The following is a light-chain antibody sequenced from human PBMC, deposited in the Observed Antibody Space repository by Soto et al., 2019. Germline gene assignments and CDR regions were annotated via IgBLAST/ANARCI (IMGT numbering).Light chain of an antibody. CDR3: PQYAYSPLT. J-gene: IGKJ4*01. Sequence: EIVLTQSPGTLSLSPGERATLSCRASRSVGNNYLAWYQPRPGQAPNLLIYDASSRATGIPDRISGSWSGTDFTLTITRLEPEDPAMYSCPQYAYSPLTFGGGTKVEIK. CDR2: DAS. V-gene: IGKV3-20*01. CDR1: RSVGNNY.